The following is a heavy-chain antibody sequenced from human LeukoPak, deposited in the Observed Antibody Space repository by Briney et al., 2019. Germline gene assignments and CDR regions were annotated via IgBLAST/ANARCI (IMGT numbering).Heavy chain of an antibody. D-gene: IGHD3-3*01. CDR1: GGSFSGYY. V-gene: IGHV4-34*01. CDR3: ARQNFWSGYIDY. J-gene: IGHJ4*02. Sequence: SETRSFTWAVYGGSFSGYYWSWIRQPPGKGLEWIGEINHSGSTNYNPSLKSRVTISVDTSKNQFSLKLSSVTAADTAVYYCARQNFWSGYIDYWGQGTLVTVSS. CDR2: INHSGST.